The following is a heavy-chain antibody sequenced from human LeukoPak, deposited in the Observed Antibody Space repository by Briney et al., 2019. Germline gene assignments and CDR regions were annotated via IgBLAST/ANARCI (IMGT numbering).Heavy chain of an antibody. V-gene: IGHV3-49*04. CDR2: IRSKAYGGTT. CDR3: SPTYYDHVWAFDI. CDR1: GFTFGDYA. D-gene: IGHD3-16*01. Sequence: GGSLRLSCTASGFTFGDYAMSWVRQAPGKGLEWVGFIRSKAYGGTTEYAASVKGRFTISRDDSKSIAYLQMNTLKTEDTAVYYCSPTYYDHVWAFDIWGQGTMVTVSS. J-gene: IGHJ3*02.